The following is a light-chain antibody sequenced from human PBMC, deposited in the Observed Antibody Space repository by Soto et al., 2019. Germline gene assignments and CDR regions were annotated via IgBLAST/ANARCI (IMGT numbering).Light chain of an antibody. V-gene: IGLV1-40*01. Sequence: QSALTQPPSVSGAPGQRVTISCSGSSSNIGADYNVNWYQQFPGKAPKLLIYGDANRPSGVPDRFSGSRSGTAASLTITWLQAEDEADYYCQSYDNSLSGLYVFGTGTKLTVL. J-gene: IGLJ1*01. CDR2: GDA. CDR1: SSNIGADYN. CDR3: QSYDNSLSGLYV.